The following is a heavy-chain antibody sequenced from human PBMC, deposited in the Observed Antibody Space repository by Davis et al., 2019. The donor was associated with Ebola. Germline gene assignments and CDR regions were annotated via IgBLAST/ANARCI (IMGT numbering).Heavy chain of an antibody. CDR1: VYTFISYG. CDR2: ISAYYGNT. Sequence: SVTVSCLASVYTFISYGISWVRQAPAQGLEWMGWISAYYGNTNYAHKRQGRVTMTTDTSTSTAYLELRSLRCDDTAVYYCARDGTSVNNYDILTGYYYYYGMDVWGQGTTVTVSS. CDR3: ARDGTSVNNYDILTGYYYYYGMDV. V-gene: IGHV1-18*01. D-gene: IGHD3-9*01. J-gene: IGHJ6*02.